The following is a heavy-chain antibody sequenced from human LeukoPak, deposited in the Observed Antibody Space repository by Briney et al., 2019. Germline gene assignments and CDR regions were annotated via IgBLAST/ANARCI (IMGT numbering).Heavy chain of an antibody. D-gene: IGHD3-9*01. CDR2: IDPSNSYT. V-gene: IGHV5-10-1*01. CDR1: GYNFPNSW. J-gene: IGHJ4*02. Sequence: GESLRISCKGSGYNFPNSWISWVRQMPGKGLEWMGRIDPSNSYTNYSPPFQGHVTISADRSISTAYLQWNSLKASDTAMYYCARHADYHILTGFDYWGQGTLVTVS. CDR3: ARHADYHILTGFDY.